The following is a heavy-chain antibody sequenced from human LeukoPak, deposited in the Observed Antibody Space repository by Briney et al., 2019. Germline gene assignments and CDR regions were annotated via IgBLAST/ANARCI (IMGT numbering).Heavy chain of an antibody. J-gene: IGHJ4*02. V-gene: IGHV3-23*01. CDR3: AKRPTTSYFDY. Sequence: GGSLRLSCVASGFSFSDYVMTWVRQAPGKGLEWVSAISNWDGSSTDYADSVKGRFTISRDNSKNTVYLQMNSVRAEDTALYYCAKRPTTSYFDYWGQGTLVTVSS. CDR1: GFSFSDYV. D-gene: IGHD4-17*01. CDR2: ISNWDGSST.